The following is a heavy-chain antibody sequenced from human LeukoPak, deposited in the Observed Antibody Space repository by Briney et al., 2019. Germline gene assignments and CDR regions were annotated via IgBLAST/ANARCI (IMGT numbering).Heavy chain of an antibody. V-gene: IGHV3-7*03. J-gene: IGHJ4*02. CDR2: IKQDGGAK. Sequence: GGSLRLSCAASGFTFSRYWMNWVRQAPGKGREWVANIKQDGGAKDHVDSVKGRFTISRDNAKNSLYLQMNNVRAEDTAVYYCAGDKGRIAAAFDYWGQGTLVTVSS. CDR3: AGDKGRIAAAFDY. CDR1: GFTFSRYW. D-gene: IGHD6-13*01.